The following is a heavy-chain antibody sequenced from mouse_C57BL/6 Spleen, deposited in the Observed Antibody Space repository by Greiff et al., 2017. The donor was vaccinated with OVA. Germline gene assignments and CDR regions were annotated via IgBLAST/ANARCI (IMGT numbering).Heavy chain of an antibody. Sequence: QVQLQQSGPELVKPGASVKLSCKASGYTFTSYDINWVKQRPGQGLEWIGWIYPRDGSTKYNEKFKGKATLTVDTSSSTAYMELHSLTSEDSAVYFCAKGASTVVAEDAMDYWGQGTSVTVSS. J-gene: IGHJ4*01. CDR1: GYTFTSYD. D-gene: IGHD1-1*01. CDR3: AKGASTVVAEDAMDY. V-gene: IGHV1-85*01. CDR2: IYPRDGST.